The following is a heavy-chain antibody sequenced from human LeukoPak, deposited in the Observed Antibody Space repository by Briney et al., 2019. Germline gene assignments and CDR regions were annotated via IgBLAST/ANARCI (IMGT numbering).Heavy chain of an antibody. J-gene: IGHJ3*02. CDR2: IFYSGTT. Sequence: SETLSLTCTVSGGSITSSSYYWGWIRQPPGRGLEWIASIFYSGTTYKNPSLKSRVTISVDTSKNQFSLKLCAVTAAATVVYFGARDNYNAFDIWGQGTMVTVSS. D-gene: IGHD4-11*01. V-gene: IGHV4-39*07. CDR3: ARDNYNAFDI. CDR1: GGSITSSSYY.